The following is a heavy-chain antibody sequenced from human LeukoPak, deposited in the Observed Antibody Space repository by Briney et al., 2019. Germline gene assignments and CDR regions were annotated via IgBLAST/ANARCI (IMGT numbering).Heavy chain of an antibody. V-gene: IGHV3-7*01. CDR2: IKQDGSEK. D-gene: IGHD3-10*01. CDR1: GFTFSSYW. CDR3: ARDASCGSGSYPGMDV. J-gene: IGHJ6*04. Sequence: GGSLRLSCAASGFTFSSYWMSWVRQAPGKGLEWVANIKQDGSEKYYVDSVKGRFTISRDNAKNSLYLQMNSLRAEDTAVYYCARDASCGSGSYPGMDVWGKGTTVTISS.